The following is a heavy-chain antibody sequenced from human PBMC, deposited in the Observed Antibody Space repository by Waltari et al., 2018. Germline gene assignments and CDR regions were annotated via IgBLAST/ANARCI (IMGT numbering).Heavy chain of an antibody. V-gene: IGHV3-21*01. CDR2: ISGSGRTYI. CDR1: GFLFSSYD. Sequence: DVQLVESGGGLVKPGGSLRLSCAASGFLFSSYDMNWVRQAPGKGLVWVASISGSGRTYIFYTDSVKGRFTISRDNAKNSLYLQMNSLSAEDTAVYYCTRDLYASGGDYFDPWGQGTSVTVSS. CDR3: TRDLYASGGDYFDP. J-gene: IGHJ4*02. D-gene: IGHD6-19*01.